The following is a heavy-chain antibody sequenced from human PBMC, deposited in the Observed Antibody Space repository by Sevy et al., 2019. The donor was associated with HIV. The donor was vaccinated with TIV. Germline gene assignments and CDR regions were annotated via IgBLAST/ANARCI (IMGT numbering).Heavy chain of an antibody. CDR1: GGTFSSYA. J-gene: IGHJ4*02. Sequence: ASVKVSCKASGGTFSSYAISWVRQAPGQGLEWMGGIIPIFGTANYAQKFQGRVTITADESTSTAYMELSSLRSEDTAVYYCASPSSYSSGWFFDYWGQGTLVTVSS. CDR2: IIPIFGTA. CDR3: ASPSSYSSGWFFDY. V-gene: IGHV1-69*13. D-gene: IGHD6-19*01.